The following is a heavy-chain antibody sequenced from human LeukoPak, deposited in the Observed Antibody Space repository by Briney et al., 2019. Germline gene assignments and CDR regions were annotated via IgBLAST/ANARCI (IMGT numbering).Heavy chain of an antibody. J-gene: IGHJ4*02. CDR2: INPNSGGT. Sequence: AASVKVSCKASGYTFTGYYMHWVRQAPGQGLEWMGWINPNSGGTNYAQKFQGRVTMTRDTSISTAYMELSRLRSDDTAVYYCASLGDYYGSGSYAPFDYWGQGTLVTVSS. CDR1: GYTFTGYY. D-gene: IGHD3-10*01. V-gene: IGHV1-2*02. CDR3: ASLGDYYGSGSYAPFDY.